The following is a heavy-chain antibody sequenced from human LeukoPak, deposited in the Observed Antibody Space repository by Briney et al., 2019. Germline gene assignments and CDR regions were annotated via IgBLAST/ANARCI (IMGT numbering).Heavy chain of an antibody. Sequence: GGSLRLSCAASGFTFSSYEMNWVRQAPGKGLEWVSYISSSGSTIYYADSVKGRFTISRDNAKNSLYLQMNSLRAEDTAVYYCAREVSAVAGYFDYWGQGTLVTVPS. CDR1: GFTFSSYE. CDR3: AREVSAVAGYFDY. D-gene: IGHD6-19*01. CDR2: ISSSGSTI. V-gene: IGHV3-48*03. J-gene: IGHJ4*02.